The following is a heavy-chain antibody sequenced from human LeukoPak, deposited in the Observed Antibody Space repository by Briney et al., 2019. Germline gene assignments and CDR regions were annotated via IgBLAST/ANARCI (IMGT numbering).Heavy chain of an antibody. CDR2: NYYSGST. CDR3: ARVSHPYYYDSSGQRGAFDY. CDR1: GGSISSYY. Sequence: SETLSLTCTVSGGSISSYYWSWIRQPPGKGLEWIGYNYYSGSTNYNPSLKSRVTISVDTSKTQFSLKLNSVTAADTAVYYCARVSHPYYYDSSGQRGAFDYWGQGTLVTVSS. D-gene: IGHD3-22*01. V-gene: IGHV4-59*01. J-gene: IGHJ4*02.